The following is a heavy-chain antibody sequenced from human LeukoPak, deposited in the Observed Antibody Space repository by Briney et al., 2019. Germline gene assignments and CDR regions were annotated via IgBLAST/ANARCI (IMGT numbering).Heavy chain of an antibody. CDR1: GFSFSSDA. V-gene: IGHV3-23*01. Sequence: GGSLRLSCAAPGFSFSSDAMRWVRQAPGKGLEWVSAISGSGGSTYYADSVKGRFTISRDNSKNTLYLQMNSLRAEDTAVYYSTPISSSWPGYWGQGTLVTVSS. CDR3: TPISSSWPGY. D-gene: IGHD6-13*01. J-gene: IGHJ4*02. CDR2: ISGSGGST.